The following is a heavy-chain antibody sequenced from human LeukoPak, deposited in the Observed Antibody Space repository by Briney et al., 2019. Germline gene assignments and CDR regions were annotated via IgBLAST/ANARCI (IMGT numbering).Heavy chain of an antibody. Sequence: GGSLRLSCAASGFTFSTYSMNWVRQAPGKGLEWVSCISSSSSYIYYADSVKGRFTISRDNAKNSLYLQMNSLRAEDTAIYYCARAPIVVVPTWRPTYFDYWGQGTLVTVSS. J-gene: IGHJ4*02. CDR2: ISSSSSYI. D-gene: IGHD2-2*01. CDR3: ARAPIVVVPTWRPTYFDY. V-gene: IGHV3-21*01. CDR1: GFTFSTYS.